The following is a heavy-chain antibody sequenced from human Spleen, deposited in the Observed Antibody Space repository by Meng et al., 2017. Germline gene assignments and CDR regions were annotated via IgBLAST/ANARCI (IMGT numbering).Heavy chain of an antibody. CDR2: QCHADDT. Sequence: LQLRESGPALGKPWETVSLTCTVSGGPISRRGNCGGWIRQPPGKGLEWIGSQCHADDTYYNPSLMGRVTISVDTSKNQVSLKLTSVTAADTSIYYCARHTFSGNPGGIDSWGQGILVTVSS. J-gene: IGHJ4*02. CDR1: GGPISRRGNC. D-gene: IGHD4-23*01. V-gene: IGHV4-39*01. CDR3: ARHTFSGNPGGIDS.